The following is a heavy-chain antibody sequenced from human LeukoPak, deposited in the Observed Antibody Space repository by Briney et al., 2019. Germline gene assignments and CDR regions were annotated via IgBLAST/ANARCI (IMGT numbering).Heavy chain of an antibody. V-gene: IGHV3-53*01. D-gene: IGHD3-9*01. J-gene: IGHJ6*03. CDR1: GFNVSSNY. CDR2: IYSDGRT. Sequence: GGSLRLSCVASGFNVSSNYMSWVRQAPGKGLEWVSVIYSDGRTNYADSVKGRFTISRDNSKNTLFLEMNRLRAEDTAIYYCAKEAYYDILSGSEAEGFMDVWGKGTAVIVSS. CDR3: AKEAYYDILSGSEAEGFMDV.